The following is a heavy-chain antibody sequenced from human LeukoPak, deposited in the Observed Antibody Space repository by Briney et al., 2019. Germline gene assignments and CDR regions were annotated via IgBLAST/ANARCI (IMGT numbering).Heavy chain of an antibody. Sequence: KASETLSLTCAAYGGSFSGYYWSWIRQPPGKGLEWIGEINHSGSTNYNPSLKSRVTISVDTSKNQFSLKLSSVTAADTAVYYCARDVVSTDYYYYGMDVWGQGTTVTVSS. CDR3: ARDVVSTDYYYYGMDV. CDR1: GGSFSGYY. CDR2: INHSGST. J-gene: IGHJ6*02. D-gene: IGHD1-26*01. V-gene: IGHV4-34*01.